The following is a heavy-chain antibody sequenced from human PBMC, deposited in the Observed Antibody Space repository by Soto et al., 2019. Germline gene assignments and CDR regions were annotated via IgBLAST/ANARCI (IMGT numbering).Heavy chain of an antibody. CDR3: ARGGGYDSFDY. CDR2: ISHLENT. Sequence: PSDTVSFTSTVSVASIIYGGFSGSWIRQSPGRGLEWIGYISHLENTYFHPSFKSRLTMSIDRTRNQFSLKLSSVTAADMAVYYCARGGGYDSFDYWGQGVLVTVS. V-gene: IGHV4-30-2*06. D-gene: IGHD5-12*01. J-gene: IGHJ4*02. CDR1: VASIIYGGFS.